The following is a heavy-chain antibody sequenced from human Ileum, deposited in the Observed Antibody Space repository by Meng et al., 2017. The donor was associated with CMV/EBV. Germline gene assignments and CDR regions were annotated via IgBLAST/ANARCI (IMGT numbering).Heavy chain of an antibody. CDR3: ATLAPLDAMRFDY. CDR2: FDPEDGET. J-gene: IGHJ4*02. Sequence: ASVKVSCKVSGYTLTELSMHWVRQAPGKGLEWMGGFDPEDGETIYAQKFQGRVTMTEDTSTDTDYMELSSLRSEDTAVYYCATLAPLDAMRFDYWGQGTLVTVSS. V-gene: IGHV1-24*01. CDR1: GYTLTELS. D-gene: IGHD2-2*01.